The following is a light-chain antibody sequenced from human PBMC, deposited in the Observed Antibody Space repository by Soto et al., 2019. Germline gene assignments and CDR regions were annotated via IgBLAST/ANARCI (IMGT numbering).Light chain of an antibody. V-gene: IGLV3-21*01. CDR3: QVWESSSAI. CDR1: NIGSKS. Sequence: SYELTQPPSVSVAPGKTARIPCGGNNIGSKSVHWYQQKPGQAPVLVIYYDSDRPSAIPERFSGSNSGNTATLTISRVEAGDEADYYCQVWESSSAIFGGGTKLTVL. CDR2: YDS. J-gene: IGLJ2*01.